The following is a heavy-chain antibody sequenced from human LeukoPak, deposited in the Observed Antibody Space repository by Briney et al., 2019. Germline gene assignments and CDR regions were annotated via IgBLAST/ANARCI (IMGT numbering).Heavy chain of an antibody. CDR1: GFTFSIYG. Sequence: GGSLRLSCAASGFTFSIYGMVWVRQAPGKGLEYVSGITSNGGTTYYGNSVKGRITISRDNSKDTLYLQMGSLRTEDMAVYYCARGIRWASDYWGQGSLVTVAS. CDR2: ITSNGGTT. V-gene: IGHV3-64*01. D-gene: IGHD4-23*01. J-gene: IGHJ4*02. CDR3: ARGIRWASDY.